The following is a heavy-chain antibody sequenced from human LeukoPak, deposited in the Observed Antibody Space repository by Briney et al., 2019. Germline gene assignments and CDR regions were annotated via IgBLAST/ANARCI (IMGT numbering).Heavy chain of an antibody. J-gene: IGHJ4*02. Sequence: ASVKVSCKASGGTFSSYAISWVRQAPGQGLEWMGRIIPILGIANYAQKFQGRVTITADKSTSTAYMELSSLRSEDTAVYYCASRQQLPNNFDYWGQGTLVTVSS. CDR3: ASRQQLPNNFDY. CDR2: IIPILGIA. V-gene: IGHV1-69*04. CDR1: GGTFSSYA. D-gene: IGHD6-13*01.